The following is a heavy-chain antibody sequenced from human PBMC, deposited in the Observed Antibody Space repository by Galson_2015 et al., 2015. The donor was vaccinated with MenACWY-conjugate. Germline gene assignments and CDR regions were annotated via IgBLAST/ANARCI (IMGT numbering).Heavy chain of an antibody. CDR1: GFTFSSYT. J-gene: IGHJ4*02. CDR2: MSYDGSNQ. V-gene: IGHV3-30*01. CDR3: ARGLIGYSSGPLDF. D-gene: IGHD6-19*01. Sequence: SLRLSCAASGFTFSSYTMHWDRQTPGKGLEWVALMSYDGSNQYYADSLKGRLTISRDNSKSTLYLQMDSLRAEDTAVYYCARGLIGYSSGPLDFWGQGTLVTVSS.